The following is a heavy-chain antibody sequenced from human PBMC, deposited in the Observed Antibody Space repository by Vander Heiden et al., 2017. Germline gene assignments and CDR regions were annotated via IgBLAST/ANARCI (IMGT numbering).Heavy chain of an antibody. V-gene: IGHV1-2*02. CDR3: ARDGYGGNSWGWFDP. CDR2: INPNSGET. J-gene: IGHJ5*02. Sequence: QVQLVQSGADVKKPGASVKVSCKASGYTFTDYYINWVRQAPGQGLEWLGWINPNSGETKYGQNFQGRVTMTRDTSISTAYMELSRLTSDDTAVYYCARDGYGGNSWGWFDPWGQGTLVTVSS. CDR1: GYTFTDYY. D-gene: IGHD4-17*01.